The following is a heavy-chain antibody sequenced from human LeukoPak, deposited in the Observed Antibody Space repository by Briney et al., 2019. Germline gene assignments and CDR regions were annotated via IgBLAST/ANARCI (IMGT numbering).Heavy chain of an antibody. CDR3: ARLPAYCSSTSCYVDY. J-gene: IGHJ4*02. V-gene: IGHV3-48*04. D-gene: IGHD2-2*01. CDR2: ISSSGSTI. Sequence: PGGSLRLSCAASGFTFCSYSMNWVREAPGKGMEWVSYISSSGSTIYYADSVKGRFTISRDNAKNSLYLQMNSLRAEDTAVFYCARLPAYCSSTSCYVDYWGQGTLVTVSS. CDR1: GFTFCSYS.